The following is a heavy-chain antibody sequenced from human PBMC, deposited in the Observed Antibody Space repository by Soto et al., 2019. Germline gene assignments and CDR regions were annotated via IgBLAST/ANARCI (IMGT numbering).Heavy chain of an antibody. CDR2: ISSSGSTI. D-gene: IGHD3-22*01. Sequence: PGGSLRLSCAASGFTFSDYYMSWIRQAPGKGLEWVSYISSSGSTIYYADSVKGRFTISRDNAKNSLYLQMNSLRAEDTAVYYCAREYYYDSSGQIYYYYGMDVWGQGTTVTVSS. CDR1: GFTFSDYY. CDR3: AREYYYDSSGQIYYYYGMDV. V-gene: IGHV3-11*01. J-gene: IGHJ6*02.